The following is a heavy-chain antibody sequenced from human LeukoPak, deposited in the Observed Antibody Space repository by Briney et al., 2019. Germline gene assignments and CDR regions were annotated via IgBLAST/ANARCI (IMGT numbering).Heavy chain of an antibody. J-gene: IGHJ3*02. Sequence: ASVKVSCKASGYTSTSPDINWVRQATGRGLEWLGWMNPRDNTGYAQKCQGRVTLTRDKSINTAYMELSSLRSEDTAVYYCARYTQHYGFDIWGQGTMVTVSA. D-gene: IGHD3-3*02. CDR1: GYTSTSPD. V-gene: IGHV1-8*01. CDR2: MNPRDNT. CDR3: ARYTQHYGFDI.